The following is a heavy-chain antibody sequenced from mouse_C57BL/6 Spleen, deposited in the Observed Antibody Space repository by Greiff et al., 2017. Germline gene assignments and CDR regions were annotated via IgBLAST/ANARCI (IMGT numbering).Heavy chain of an antibody. J-gene: IGHJ3*01. D-gene: IGHD1-1*01. Sequence: VQLQQSGAELVKPGASVKMSCKASGYTFTSYWITWVKQRPGQGLEWIGDIYPGSGSTNYNEKFKSKATLTVDTSSSTAYMQLSSLTSEDSAVYYCARGHLSSDWFAYWGQGTLVTVSA. V-gene: IGHV1-55*01. CDR1: GYTFTSYW. CDR2: IYPGSGST. CDR3: ARGHLSSDWFAY.